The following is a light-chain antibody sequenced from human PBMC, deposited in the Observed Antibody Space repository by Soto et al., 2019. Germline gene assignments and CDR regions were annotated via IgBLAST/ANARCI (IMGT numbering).Light chain of an antibody. J-gene: IGLJ2*01. CDR1: KIGRKN. Sequence: SYELTQPLSVSVALGQTARITCEGDKIGRKNVHWYQQKPGQAPVLVIYRDINRPSGIPEGISGSNSGNMATLTFSRAQAGDEADYYCQVWDSSTAVFGGGT. V-gene: IGLV3-9*01. CDR3: QVWDSSTAV. CDR2: RDI.